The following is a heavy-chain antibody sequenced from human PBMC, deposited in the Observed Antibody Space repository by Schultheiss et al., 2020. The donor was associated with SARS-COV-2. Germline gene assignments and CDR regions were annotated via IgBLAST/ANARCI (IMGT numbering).Heavy chain of an antibody. CDR2: IYYSGST. D-gene: IGHD5-24*01. Sequence: SETLSLTCTVSGGSISSSSYYWGWIRQPPGKGLEWIGSIYYSGSTNYNPSLKSRVTISVDTSKNQFSLKLSSVTAADTAVYYCARGGRDGYKNRGSYWYFDLWGRGTLVTVSS. CDR3: ARGGRDGYKNRGSYWYFDL. J-gene: IGHJ2*01. CDR1: GGSISSSSYY. V-gene: IGHV4-39*07.